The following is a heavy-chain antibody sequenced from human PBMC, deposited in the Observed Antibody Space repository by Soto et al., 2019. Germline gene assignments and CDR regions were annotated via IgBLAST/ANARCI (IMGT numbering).Heavy chain of an antibody. CDR3: ARVGATRGSWFDP. CDR1: GGSISTSSYY. D-gene: IGHD1-26*01. V-gene: IGHV4-39*02. J-gene: IGHJ5*02. Sequence: PSETLSLTCTVSGGSISTSSYYWGWIRQPPGKGLEWIGYIYYGGNTYYNSSLKSRLIMSVDTSKNHLSLKLTSVTAADTAVYHCARVGATRGSWFDPWGQGTLVTVSS. CDR2: IYYGGNT.